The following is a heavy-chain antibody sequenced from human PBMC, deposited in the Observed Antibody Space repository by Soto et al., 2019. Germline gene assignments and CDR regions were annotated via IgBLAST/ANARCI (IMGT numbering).Heavy chain of an antibody. J-gene: IGHJ6*02. D-gene: IGHD6-13*01. CDR1: GFTFSHHA. CDR3: ARDGQQLAPYALDV. Sequence: QVQLVESGGGVVQPGTSLRLSCTTSGFTFSHHAMHWVRKAPGKGLEWVAQTWYDGSNKYYADSVKGRFTISRDNSRNMGYVQMNSLRVEDTAVYYCARDGQQLAPYALDVWGQGTSVTVSS. CDR2: TWYDGSNK. V-gene: IGHV3-33*01.